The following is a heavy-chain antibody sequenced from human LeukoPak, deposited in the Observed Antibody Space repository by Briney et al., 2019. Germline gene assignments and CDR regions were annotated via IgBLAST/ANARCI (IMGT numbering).Heavy chain of an antibody. CDR1: GFTFSSYS. J-gene: IGHJ6*04. CDR2: ISTSSIYI. Sequence: GGSLRLSCAASGFTFSSYSMNWVRQAPGKGLEWVSSISTSSIYIYYADSIKGRFTISRDNAKNSLYLQMNSLRAEDTAVYYCAELGITMIGGVWGKGTTVTISS. D-gene: IGHD3-10*02. V-gene: IGHV3-21*01. CDR3: AELGITMIGGV.